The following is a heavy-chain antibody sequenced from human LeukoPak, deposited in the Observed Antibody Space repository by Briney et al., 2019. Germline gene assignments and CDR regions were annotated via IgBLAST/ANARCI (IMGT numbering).Heavy chain of an antibody. CDR1: GYTFINYY. D-gene: IGHD3-22*01. CDR2: INPSGGGT. Sequence: ASVKVSCTASGYTFINYYIHWVRQAPGQGLEWMGVINPSGGGTNFAQNFPGRVSLTRDTSTSTVYMEMSSLRSDDTALYYCARGSPSISIEHYFDSRSSFDYWGQGTLVTVSS. CDR3: ARGSPSISIEHYFDSRSSFDY. J-gene: IGHJ4*02. V-gene: IGHV1-46*01.